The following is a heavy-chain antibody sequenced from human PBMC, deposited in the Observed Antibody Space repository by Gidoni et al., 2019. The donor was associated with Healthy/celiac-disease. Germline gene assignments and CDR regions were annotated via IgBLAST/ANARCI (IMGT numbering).Heavy chain of an antibody. D-gene: IGHD6-6*01. Sequence: EVQLVESGGGLIQPGGSLRLSCAASGFTVSSNYMSWVRQAPGKGLEWVSVIYSGGSTYYADSVKGRFTISRDNSKNTLYLQMNSLRAEDTAVYYCARDGVAARQAGMLGYWGQGTLVTVSS. CDR3: ARDGVAARQAGMLGY. CDR2: IYSGGST. V-gene: IGHV3-53*01. J-gene: IGHJ4*02. CDR1: GFTVSSNY.